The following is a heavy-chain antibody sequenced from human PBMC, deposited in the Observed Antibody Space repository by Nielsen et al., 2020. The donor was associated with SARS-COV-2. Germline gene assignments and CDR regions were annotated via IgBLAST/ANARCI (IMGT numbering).Heavy chain of an antibody. V-gene: IGHV4-39*01. CDR2: IYYSGST. Sequence: GSLRLSCTVSGGSISSSSYYWGWIRQPPGKGLEWIGSIYYSGSTYYNPSLKSRVTISVDTSKNQFSLKLSSVTAADTAVYYCARRPDEGGFRWGQGTLVTVSS. J-gene: IGHJ4*02. CDR1: GGSISSSSYY. CDR3: ARRPDEGGFR. D-gene: IGHD3-16*01.